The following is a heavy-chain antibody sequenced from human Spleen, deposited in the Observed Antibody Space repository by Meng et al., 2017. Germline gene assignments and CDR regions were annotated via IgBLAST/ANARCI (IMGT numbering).Heavy chain of an antibody. CDR3: ARDTADTFDY. CDR1: WYTFTSFG. V-gene: IGHV1-18*01. CDR2: ISAYNGNT. Sequence: QGPRVQAGAGGEKPGAALDVSCKASWYTFTSFGISLVRQAPGQGLGWMGWISAYNGNTNYAQKLQGRVTMTTDTSTSTAYMELRSLRSDDTAVYYCARDTADTFDYWGQGTLVTVSS. D-gene: IGHD5-18*01. J-gene: IGHJ4*02.